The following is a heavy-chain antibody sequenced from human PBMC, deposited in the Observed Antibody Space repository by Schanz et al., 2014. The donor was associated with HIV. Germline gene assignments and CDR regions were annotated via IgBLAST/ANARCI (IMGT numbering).Heavy chain of an antibody. V-gene: IGHV3-23*04. CDR2: ISGSGGST. Sequence: EVQLVESGGGVVQPGGSLRLSCAASGFTFSTYAMSWVRQAPGKGLEWASAISGSGGSTYYADSVKGRFTISRDNSRNTLYLQMNTLRAEDTAVYYCAKGYGDYYWYFDLWGRGTLVTVSS. D-gene: IGHD4-17*01. CDR1: GFTFSTYA. J-gene: IGHJ2*01. CDR3: AKGYGDYYWYFDL.